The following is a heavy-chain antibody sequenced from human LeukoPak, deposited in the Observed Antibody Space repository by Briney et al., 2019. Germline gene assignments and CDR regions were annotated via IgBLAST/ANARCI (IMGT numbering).Heavy chain of an antibody. CDR3: CKGRYSFEL. CDR1: GFTLRSCW. V-gene: IGHV3-74*01. J-gene: IGHJ4*02. Sequence: GGSLRLSCAASGFTLRSCWMNWVRQAPAQGLVREARINSDGSSITYADSAQGRCTISRDSATNTLSLQMKRLRAEDTAVYYCCKGRYSFELWGQGTLVTVSS. CDR2: INSDGSSI. D-gene: IGHD1-26*01.